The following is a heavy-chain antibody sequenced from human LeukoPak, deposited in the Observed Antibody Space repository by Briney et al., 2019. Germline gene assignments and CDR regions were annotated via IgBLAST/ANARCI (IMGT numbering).Heavy chain of an antibody. CDR2: IYYSGST. V-gene: IGHV4-59*01. D-gene: IGHD2-2*01. Sequence: SETLSLTCTVSGGSISSYYWSWIRQPPGKGLEWIGYIYYSGSTNYNPSLKSRVTISVDTSKNQFSLKLSSVTAADTAVYYCARAPNCSSTSCYFDGFDYWGQGTLVTVSS. CDR3: ARAPNCSSTSCYFDGFDY. J-gene: IGHJ4*02. CDR1: GGSISSYY.